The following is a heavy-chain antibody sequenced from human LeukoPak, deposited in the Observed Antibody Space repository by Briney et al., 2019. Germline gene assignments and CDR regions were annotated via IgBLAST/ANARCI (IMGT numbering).Heavy chain of an antibody. D-gene: IGHD2-21*02. CDR2: IYHSGST. CDR3: ARVQHIVVVTANHAFDI. V-gene: IGHV4-30-2*01. CDR1: GGSISSGGYS. J-gene: IGHJ3*02. Sequence: SETLSLTCAVSGGSISSGGYSWSWIRQPPGKGLEWIGYIYHSGSTYYNPSLKSRVTISVDRSKNQFSLKLSSVTAADTAVYYCARVQHIVVVTANHAFDIWGQGTMVTVSS.